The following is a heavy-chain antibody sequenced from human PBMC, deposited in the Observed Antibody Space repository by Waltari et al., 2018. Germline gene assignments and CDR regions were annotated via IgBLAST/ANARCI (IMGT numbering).Heavy chain of an antibody. V-gene: IGHV1-24*01. Sequence: QVQLVQSGAEVKKPGASVKVSCKVSGYTLTELSMHWVRQAPGKGLEWMGGLDPENVENSYEKKVQGRVTMTEDTSTETAYMELSSLRSEDTAVYYCATEDRYDLTDYYGMDVWGQGTTVTVSS. J-gene: IGHJ6*02. CDR3: ATEDRYDLTDYYGMDV. D-gene: IGHD3-3*01. CDR1: GYTLTELS. CDR2: LDPENVEN.